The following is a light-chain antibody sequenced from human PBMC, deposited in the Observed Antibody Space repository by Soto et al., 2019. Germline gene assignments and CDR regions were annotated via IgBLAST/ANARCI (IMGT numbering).Light chain of an antibody. CDR1: QSVSSNY. CDR3: QQYAGSPPKYT. J-gene: IGKJ2*01. Sequence: EIVLPQSPGTLSLSPGERATLSCRASQSVSSNYLAWYQQIPGQAPRLLMYGASSRAAGIPDRFSGSGSGTDFTLTISRLEPEDSAVYYCQQYAGSPPKYTFGQGTKVEIK. V-gene: IGKV3-20*01. CDR2: GAS.